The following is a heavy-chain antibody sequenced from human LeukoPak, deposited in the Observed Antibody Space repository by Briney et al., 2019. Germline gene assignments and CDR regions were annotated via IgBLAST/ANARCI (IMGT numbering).Heavy chain of an antibody. Sequence: ASVKVSCKASGYTFTGYYMHWVRQAPGQGLEWMGWINPNSGGTNYAQKFQGRVTMTRDTSISIAYMELSRLRSDDTAVYFCARGGGDYYYYMDVWGKGTTVTVSS. J-gene: IGHJ6*03. V-gene: IGHV1-2*02. CDR2: INPNSGGT. CDR3: ARGGGDYYYYMDV. CDR1: GYTFTGYY.